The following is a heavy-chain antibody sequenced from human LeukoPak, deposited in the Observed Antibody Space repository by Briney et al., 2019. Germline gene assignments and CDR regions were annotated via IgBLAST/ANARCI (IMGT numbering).Heavy chain of an antibody. J-gene: IGHJ4*02. CDR1: GGSISSGSYY. CDR3: ARSMVRGVNPYDY. Sequence: SETLSLTCTVSGGSISSGSYYWSWIRQPPGKGLEWIGYIYYSGSTNYNPSLKSRVTISVDTSKNQFSLKLSSVTAADTAVYYCARSMVRGVNPYDYWGQGTLVTVSS. D-gene: IGHD3-10*01. V-gene: IGHV4-61*01. CDR2: IYYSGST.